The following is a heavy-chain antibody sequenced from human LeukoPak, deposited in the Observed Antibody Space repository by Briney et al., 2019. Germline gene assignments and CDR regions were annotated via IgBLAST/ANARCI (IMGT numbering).Heavy chain of an antibody. CDR3: GVIVVVTASTVFDI. V-gene: IGHV3-30-3*01. D-gene: IGHD2-21*02. Sequence: GGSLRLSCAASGFIFSNYAMHWVRQAPGKGLEWVSVISYDGANKYYASSVRGLFTISRENYKSTLYLQMNSMRPEETAVYYCGVIVVVTASTVFDIWGQGTMVTVSS. J-gene: IGHJ3*02. CDR1: GFIFSNYA. CDR2: ISYDGANK.